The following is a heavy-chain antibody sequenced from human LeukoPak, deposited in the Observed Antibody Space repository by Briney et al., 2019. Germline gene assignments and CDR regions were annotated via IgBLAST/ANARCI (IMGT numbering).Heavy chain of an antibody. CDR3: AKHPTRSYDFWSGYFIL. J-gene: IGHJ4*02. D-gene: IGHD3-3*01. V-gene: IGHV3-23*01. Sequence: GGSLRLSCVGSGFTFSSYAMSWVRQAPGKGLEWLSEITGSGETTDYADSVKGRLTISRDNLKNTLYLQINSLRAEDTAVYYCAKHPTRSYDFWSGYFILWGQGTLVAVSS. CDR2: ITGSGETT. CDR1: GFTFSSYA.